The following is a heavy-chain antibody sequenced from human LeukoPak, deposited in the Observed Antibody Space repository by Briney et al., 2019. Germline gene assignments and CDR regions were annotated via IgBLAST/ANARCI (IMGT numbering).Heavy chain of an antibody. CDR2: MNPNNGNT. J-gene: IGHJ5*02. D-gene: IGHD6-13*01. CDR3: ARYSSSWLNWFDP. CDR1: GFRFTSYD. V-gene: IGHV1-8*01. Sequence: ASVKVSCKASGFRFTSYDFNWVRQASGQGLEWMGWMNPNNGNTGYAQKFQGRVTMTRDTSTSTAYMELSSLRSEDTAVYYCARYSSSWLNWFDPWGQGTLVTVSS.